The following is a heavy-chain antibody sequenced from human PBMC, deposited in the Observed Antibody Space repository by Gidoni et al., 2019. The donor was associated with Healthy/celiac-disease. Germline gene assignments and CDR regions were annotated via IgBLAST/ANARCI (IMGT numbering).Heavy chain of an antibody. Sequence: QVQPQPWGAGLLKPSEDLSLPCAVYGGSFSGFHRSWIRQPPGKGLEWIGEINHSGSTNYNPSLKSRVTISVDTSKNQFSLKLSSVTAADTAVYYCARGDIVVVPAAPGYYYYGMDVWGQGTTVTVSS. J-gene: IGHJ6*02. CDR2: INHSGST. V-gene: IGHV4-34*01. CDR3: ARGDIVVVPAAPGYYYYGMDV. D-gene: IGHD2-2*01. CDR1: GGSFSGFH.